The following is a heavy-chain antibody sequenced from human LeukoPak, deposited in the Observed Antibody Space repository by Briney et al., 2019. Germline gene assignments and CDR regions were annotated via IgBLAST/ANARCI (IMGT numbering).Heavy chain of an antibody. D-gene: IGHD1-26*01. J-gene: IGHJ6*03. CDR3: ARGIVGRTQYYYYYMDV. CDR2: INSDGKNT. CDR1: GFTFSSYE. Sequence: GGSLRLSCAASGFTFSSYEMNWVRQAPGKGLVWVSRINSDGKNTTYADSVRGRFTISRDNAKNTLYLQMNSLTAEDTAVYYCARGIVGRTQYYYYYMDVWGKGTTVTVSS. V-gene: IGHV3-74*01.